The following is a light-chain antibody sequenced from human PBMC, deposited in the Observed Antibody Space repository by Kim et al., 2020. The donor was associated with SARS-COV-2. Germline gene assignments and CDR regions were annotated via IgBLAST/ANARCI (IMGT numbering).Light chain of an antibody. CDR2: GAT. CDR1: QNVISTY. Sequence: EVELTQSPGTLSLSPGERATLSCRASQNVISTYLASYQQRPSQSPMLLIYGATIRASGIPDMCSGSGSVTDFTLTIDSLEPEDLAVYYCHHCSKPPITFGPGTRLEIK. V-gene: IGKV3-20*01. J-gene: IGKJ5*01. CDR3: HHCSKPPIT.